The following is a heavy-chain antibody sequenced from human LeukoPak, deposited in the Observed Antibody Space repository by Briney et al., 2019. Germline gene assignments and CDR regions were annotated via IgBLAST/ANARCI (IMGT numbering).Heavy chain of an antibody. V-gene: IGHV3-7*03. J-gene: IGHJ5*01. CDR2: IKQGGSEE. D-gene: IGHD6-19*01. Sequence: GGSLRLSCAASGFTFSSHWMTWVRQAPGKGLEWVANIKQGGSEEYYLDSVKGRFVISRDNAKNSVFLLMNSLRAEDTAVYYCVRERYSSGWSYWFDSWGQGTLVTVSS. CDR3: VRERYSSGWSYWFDS. CDR1: GFTFSSHW.